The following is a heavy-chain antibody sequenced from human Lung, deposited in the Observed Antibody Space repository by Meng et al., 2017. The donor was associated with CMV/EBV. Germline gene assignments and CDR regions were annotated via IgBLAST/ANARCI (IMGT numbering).Heavy chain of an antibody. J-gene: IGHJ6*04. D-gene: IGHD3-9*01. CDR1: GYTFTGYY. V-gene: IGHV1-2*02. CDR2: IHPNSGGT. CDR3: ARDLAGSTYYDILTGYNYYRYGRDV. Sequence: ASVKVSXKASGYTFTGYYIHWVRQAPGQGLEWMGWIHPNSGGTNYAEKFRGRVTMTRDTSITTAYMGLSRLTSDDTAVYYCARDLAGSTYYDILTGYNYYRYGRDVWGKGTTVTVSS.